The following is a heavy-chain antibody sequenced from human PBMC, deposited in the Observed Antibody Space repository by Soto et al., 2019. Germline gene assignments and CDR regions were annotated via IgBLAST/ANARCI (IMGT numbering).Heavy chain of an antibody. CDR1: GGSISSYY. J-gene: IGHJ4*02. D-gene: IGHD3-3*01. CDR2: IYYSGST. V-gene: IGHV4-59*01. CDR3: ARGGPYYDFWSGYQTRTSYFDY. Sequence: SETLSLTCTVSGGSISSYYWSWIRQPPGKGLEWIGYIYYSGSTNYNPSLKSRVTISVDTSKNQFSLKLSSVTAADTAVYYCARGGPYYDFWSGYQTRTSYFDYWGQGTLVTVSS.